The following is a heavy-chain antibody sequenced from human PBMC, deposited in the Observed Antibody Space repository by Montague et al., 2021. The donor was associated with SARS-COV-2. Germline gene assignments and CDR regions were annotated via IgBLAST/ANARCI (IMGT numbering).Heavy chain of an antibody. CDR2: VSYRGET. D-gene: IGHD1-26*01. Sequence: SETLSLTCSVSGDSISSVSYNWGWIRQPPGQGLEWIGSVSYRGETYCTPSLESRVTMSADTSKNRFSLKLKSLSASDTAVYFCARHVVGVTANHFDFWGQGTLVTVSS. V-gene: IGHV4-39*01. CDR1: GDSISSVSYN. CDR3: ARHVVGVTANHFDF. J-gene: IGHJ4*02.